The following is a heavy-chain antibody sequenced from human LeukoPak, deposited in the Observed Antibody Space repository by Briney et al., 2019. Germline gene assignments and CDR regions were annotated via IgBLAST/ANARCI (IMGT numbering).Heavy chain of an antibody. CDR1: GFTFSSYG. J-gene: IGHJ6*03. D-gene: IGHD3-9*01. CDR2: ISGSGGST. V-gene: IGHV3-23*01. Sequence: GGTLRLSCAASGFTFSSYGMSWVRQAPGKGLEWVSAISGSGGSTYYADSVKGRFTISRDNSKNTLYLQMNSLRAEDTAVYYCAKAGKVGYDILTGFPAGYYYMDVWGKGTTVTISS. CDR3: AKAGKVGYDILTGFPAGYYYMDV.